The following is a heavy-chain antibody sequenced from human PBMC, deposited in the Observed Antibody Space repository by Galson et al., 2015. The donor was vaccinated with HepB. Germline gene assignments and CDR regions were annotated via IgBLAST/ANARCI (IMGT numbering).Heavy chain of an antibody. CDR1: GGSISITRW. J-gene: IGHJ6*02. CDR3: VTFSEGPSYLHYGMDV. CDR2: IYHSGSA. D-gene: IGHD6-6*01. Sequence: TLSLTCGVSGGSISITRWWSWVRQPPGKGLEWIGEIYHSGSANYNPSLKSRVTISVDKSENHFSLNLTSVTAADTAVYYCVTFSEGPSYLHYGMDVWGQGTTVTVSS. V-gene: IGHV4-4*02.